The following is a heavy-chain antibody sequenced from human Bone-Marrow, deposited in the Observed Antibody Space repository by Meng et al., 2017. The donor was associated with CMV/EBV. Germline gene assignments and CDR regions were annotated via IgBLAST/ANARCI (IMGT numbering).Heavy chain of an antibody. J-gene: IGHJ6*02. D-gene: IGHD2-2*02. Sequence: LSLTCTVSGGPISSGDYYWSWIRQAPGKGLEWVSSISSSSSYIYYADSVKGRFTISRDNAKNSLYLQMNSLRAEDTAVYYRARDVTVVVPAAISANYYYYGMDVWGQGTTVTVSS. CDR2: ISSSSSYI. CDR3: ARDVTVVVPAAISANYYYYGMDV. V-gene: IGHV3-11*06. CDR1: GGPISSGDYY.